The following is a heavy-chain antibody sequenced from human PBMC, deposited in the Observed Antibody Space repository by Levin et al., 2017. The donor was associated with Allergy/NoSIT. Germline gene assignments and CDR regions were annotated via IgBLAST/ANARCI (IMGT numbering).Heavy chain of an antibody. D-gene: IGHD4-11*01. Sequence: PGGSLRLSCAASGFTFSTYAMNWVRQAPGKGLEWVSYISGGGDTIYADSVKGRFTISRDNAKNSMFLLMNNLRAEDTAVYYCARDPRFDNSNTRPLDYWGQGTLVIVSS. J-gene: IGHJ4*02. CDR1: GFTFSTYA. CDR2: ISGGGDTI. V-gene: IGHV3-48*03. CDR3: ARDPRFDNSNTRPLDY.